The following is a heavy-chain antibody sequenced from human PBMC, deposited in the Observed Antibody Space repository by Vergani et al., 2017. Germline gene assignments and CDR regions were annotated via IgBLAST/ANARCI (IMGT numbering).Heavy chain of an antibody. V-gene: IGHV3-11*04. Sequence: QVQLVESGGGLVKPGGSLRLSCAASGFTFSDYYMSWIRQAPGKGLEWVSYISSSGSTIYYADSVKGRFTISRDNAKNSLYLQMNSLRAEDTAVYYCANSPLRFLEWLQRTDWYFDLWGRGTLVTVSS. CDR1: GFTFSDYY. CDR2: ISSSGSTI. D-gene: IGHD3-3*01. J-gene: IGHJ2*01. CDR3: ANSPLRFLEWLQRTDWYFDL.